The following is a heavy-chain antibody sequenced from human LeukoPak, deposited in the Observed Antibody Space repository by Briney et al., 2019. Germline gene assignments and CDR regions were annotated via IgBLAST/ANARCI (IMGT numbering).Heavy chain of an antibody. CDR2: ISGSGGST. J-gene: IGHJ5*02. D-gene: IGHD3-10*01. Sequence: GASVKVSCKASGGTFSSYAISWVRQAPGKGLEWVSAISGSGGSTYYADSVKGRFTISRDNSKNTLYLQMNSLRAEDTAVYYCIGLWFGESPDPWGQGTLVTVSS. CDR3: IGLWFGESPDP. CDR1: GGTFSSYA. V-gene: IGHV3-23*01.